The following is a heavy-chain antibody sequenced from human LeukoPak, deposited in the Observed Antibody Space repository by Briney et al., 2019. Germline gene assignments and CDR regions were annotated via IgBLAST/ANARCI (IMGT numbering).Heavy chain of an antibody. D-gene: IGHD1-26*01. J-gene: IGHJ3*02. CDR1: GFTFSNAW. CDR3: AKRMATKRDAFDI. Sequence: GGSLRLSCAASGFTFSNAWMSWVRQAPGKGLEWVSAISGSGGSTYYADSVKGRFTISRDNSKNTLYLQMNSLRAEDTAVYYCAKRMATKRDAFDIWGQGTMVTVSS. V-gene: IGHV3-23*01. CDR2: ISGSGGST.